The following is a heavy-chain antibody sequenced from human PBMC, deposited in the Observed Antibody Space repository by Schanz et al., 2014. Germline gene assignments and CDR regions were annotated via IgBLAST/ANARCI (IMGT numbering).Heavy chain of an antibody. CDR2: ISGGGGST. V-gene: IGHV3-23*04. CDR1: GFTFSNYW. D-gene: IGHD3-10*01. CDR3: AKGRFGELSAFDI. Sequence: EVQLVESGGGLVQPGGSLRLSCAASGFTFSNYWMHWVRQAPGKGLEWVSAISGGGGSTYYADSVKGRFTISRDNSKNTLYLQMNSLRAEDTAVYYCAKGRFGELSAFDIWGQGTMVTVSS. J-gene: IGHJ3*02.